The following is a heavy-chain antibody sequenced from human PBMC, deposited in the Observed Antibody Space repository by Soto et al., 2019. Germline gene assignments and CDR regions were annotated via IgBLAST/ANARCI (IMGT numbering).Heavy chain of an antibody. J-gene: IGHJ3*02. CDR3: AREGGGDRPADDAFDI. CDR2: IKQDGSEK. D-gene: IGHD2-21*01. V-gene: IGHV3-7*01. CDR1: GFTFSSYW. Sequence: GGSLRLSCAASGFTFSSYWMSWVRQAPGKGLEWVANIKQDGSEKYYVDSVKGRFTISRDNAKNSLYLQMNRLRAEDTAVYYCAREGGGDRPADDAFDIWGQGTMVTVSS.